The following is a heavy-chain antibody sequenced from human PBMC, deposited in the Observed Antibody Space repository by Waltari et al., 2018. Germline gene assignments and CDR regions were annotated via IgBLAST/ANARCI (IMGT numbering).Heavy chain of an antibody. V-gene: IGHV4-34*01. CDR3: ARGGVGAYYYYYGMDV. Sequence: QVQLQQWGAGLLKPSETLSLTCAVYGGSFSGYYWSWIRQPPGKGLEWIGEINHSGSTNYHPTLKSRVTISVDTSKNQFSLWLSSVTAADTAVYYCARGGVGAYYYYYGMDVWGQGTTVTVSS. J-gene: IGHJ6*02. CDR2: INHSGST. D-gene: IGHD1-26*01. CDR1: GGSFSGYY.